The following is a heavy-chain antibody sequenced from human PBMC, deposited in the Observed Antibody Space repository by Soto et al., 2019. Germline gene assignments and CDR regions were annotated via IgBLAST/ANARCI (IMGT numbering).Heavy chain of an antibody. Sequence: QLQLQESDSGLVKPSQTLSLTCAVSGDSISSSAYSWSWIRQPPGKGLECIGYIYHSGHTYYNPSLKSRVSISIDRSKNQFSLRLSSVTAADTAVYYCARGGYIYGANAFDIWGHGTMVTVSS. CDR2: IYHSGHT. D-gene: IGHD5-18*01. CDR1: GDSISSSAYS. CDR3: ARGGYIYGANAFDI. J-gene: IGHJ3*02. V-gene: IGHV4-30-2*01.